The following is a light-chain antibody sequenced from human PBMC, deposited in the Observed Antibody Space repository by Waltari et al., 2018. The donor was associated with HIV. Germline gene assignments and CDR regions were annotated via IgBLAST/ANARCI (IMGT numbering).Light chain of an antibody. CDR1: PSVSYTSNNKNY. CDR3: QQYYTTPLT. V-gene: IGKV4-1*01. CDR2: WAS. Sequence: DIVMTQSPDSLAVSLGERANINCKSSPSVSYTSNNKNYLAWYQQKPGQPPKLLIYWASTRESGVPDRFSGSGSGTDFTLTITSLQAEDVAVYYCQQYYTTPLTFGGGTKVEIK. J-gene: IGKJ4*01.